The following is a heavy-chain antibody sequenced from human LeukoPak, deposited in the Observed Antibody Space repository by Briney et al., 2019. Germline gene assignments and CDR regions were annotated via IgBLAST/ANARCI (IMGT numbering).Heavy chain of an antibody. J-gene: IGHJ4*02. Sequence: SETLSLTCTVSGGSISNYYWSWIRQPPGKGLEWIGYIYISGSTNYNPSLKSRVTISVDTSKNQFSLKLSSVTAADTAVYYCARKQSYFDYCGQGTLVTVSS. CDR1: GGSISNYY. CDR3: ARKQSYFDY. V-gene: IGHV4-4*09. CDR2: IYISGST.